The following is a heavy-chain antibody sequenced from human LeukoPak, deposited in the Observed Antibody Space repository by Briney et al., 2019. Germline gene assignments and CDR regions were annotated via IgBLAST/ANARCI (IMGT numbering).Heavy chain of an antibody. CDR2: MNPNSGNT. CDR3: ARVGYSYGPPYFDY. V-gene: IGHV1-8*03. Sequence: GASVKVSCKASGGTFSSYAINWVRQATGQGLEWMGWMNPNSGNTGYAQKFQGRVTITRNTSISTAYMELNSLRAEDTAVYYCARVGYSYGPPYFDYWGQGTLVTVSS. J-gene: IGHJ4*02. D-gene: IGHD5-18*01. CDR1: GGTFSSYA.